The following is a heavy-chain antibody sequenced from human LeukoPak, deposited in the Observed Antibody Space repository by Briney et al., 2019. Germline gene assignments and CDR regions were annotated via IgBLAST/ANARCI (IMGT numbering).Heavy chain of an antibody. CDR2: ISYDGSNN. V-gene: IGHV3-30*18. CDR3: AKDMREFFQGSCPDD. J-gene: IGHJ4*02. Sequence: GGSLRLSCAASGFTFNTYAMHWVRQAPGKGLEWVALISYDGSNNYYGDSVKGRFAISRDNSKSTLYLQMNSLRIEDTAVYFCAKDMREFFQGSCPDDWGQGTLVIVSS. D-gene: IGHD3-10*01. CDR1: GFTFNTYA.